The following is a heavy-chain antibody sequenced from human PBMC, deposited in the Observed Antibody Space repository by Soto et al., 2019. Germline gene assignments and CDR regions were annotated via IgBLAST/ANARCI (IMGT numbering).Heavy chain of an antibody. CDR1: GGSISSYY. CDR2: IYYSGST. V-gene: IGHV4-59*01. CDR3: ARVSRTRLLWFGELSYYYYMDV. D-gene: IGHD3-10*01. Sequence: SETLSLTCTVSGGSISSYYWSWIRQPPGKGLEWIGYIYYSGSTNYNPSLKSRVTIPVDTSKNQFSLKLSSVTAADTAVYYCARVSRTRLLWFGELSYYYYMDVWGKGTTVTVSS. J-gene: IGHJ6*03.